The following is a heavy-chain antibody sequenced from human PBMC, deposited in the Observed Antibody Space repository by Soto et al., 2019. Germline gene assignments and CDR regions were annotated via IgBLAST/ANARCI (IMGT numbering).Heavy chain of an antibody. CDR2: INPYNANV. V-gene: IGHV1-18*04. Sequence: QVQLVQSGAEVKKPGASVKVSCKTSGYTFTNHGINWVRQAPGQGLEWMGWINPYNANVNYAQKLQGRVTMTTDTSTSAAYMELRSLTSDATAVYYGARDRVARSWGDAFDIWGQGTMVTVSS. J-gene: IGHJ3*02. D-gene: IGHD3-16*01. CDR3: ARDRVARSWGDAFDI. CDR1: GYTFTNHG.